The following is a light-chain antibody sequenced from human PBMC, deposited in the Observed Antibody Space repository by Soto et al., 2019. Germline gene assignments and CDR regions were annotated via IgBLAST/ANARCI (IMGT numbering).Light chain of an antibody. CDR2: DAS. V-gene: IGKV1-5*01. CDR3: QQRSNWSWT. CDR1: QSISSW. J-gene: IGKJ1*01. Sequence: DIQMTQSPSTLSASVGDRVTITCRASQSISSWLAWYQQKPGKAPKLLIYDASRLESGVPSRFSGSGSGTDFTLTISSLEPEDFAVYYCQQRSNWSWTFGQGTKVDI.